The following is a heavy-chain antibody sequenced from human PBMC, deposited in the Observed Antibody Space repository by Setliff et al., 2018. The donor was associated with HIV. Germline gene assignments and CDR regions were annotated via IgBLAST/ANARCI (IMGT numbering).Heavy chain of an antibody. J-gene: IGHJ4*02. D-gene: IGHD1-26*01. CDR3: ARVGSYWSTFDY. Sequence: RASVKVSCKASGYTLTTYGISWVRQAPGQGLEWMGWINTETGNPMYAQGFTGRFVFSLDTSVSTAYLQNNSLKTEDTAMYYCARVGSYWSTFDYWGQGALVTVSS. CDR1: GYTLTTYG. V-gene: IGHV7-4-1*02. CDR2: INTETGNP.